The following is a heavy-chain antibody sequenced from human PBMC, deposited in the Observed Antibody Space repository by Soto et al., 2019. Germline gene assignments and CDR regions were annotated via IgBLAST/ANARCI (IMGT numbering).Heavy chain of an antibody. D-gene: IGHD3-22*01. J-gene: IGHJ4*01. V-gene: IGHV1-69*13. CDR1: GGTFSSYA. CDR2: IIPIFGTA. Sequence: ASVKVSCKASGGTFSSYAISWVRQAPGQGLEWMGGIIPIFGTANYAQKFQGRVTITADESTSTAYMELSSLRSEDTAVYYCARSTTDIDYYDSSGYYYGFDYWG. CDR3: ARSTTDIDYYDSSGYYYGFDY.